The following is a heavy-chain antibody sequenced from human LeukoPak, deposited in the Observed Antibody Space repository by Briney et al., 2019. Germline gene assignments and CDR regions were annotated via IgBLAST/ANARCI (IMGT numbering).Heavy chain of an antibody. CDR2: IYTSGST. CDR3: ARGGGDYGDLAIDY. V-gene: IGHV4-4*07. CDR1: GGSISGYY. D-gene: IGHD4-17*01. Sequence: SETLSLTCTVSGGSISGYYWSWIRQPAGKGLEWIGRIYTSGSTDYSPSLKSRVTMSVDTSKNQFSLRLTSLTAADTAVYYCARGGGDYGDLAIDYWGQGTLVTVSA. J-gene: IGHJ4*02.